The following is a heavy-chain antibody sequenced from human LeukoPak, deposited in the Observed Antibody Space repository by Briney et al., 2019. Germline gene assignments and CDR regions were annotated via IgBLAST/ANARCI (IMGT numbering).Heavy chain of an antibody. CDR3: ARGDIVLMAYAMAVPTCGD. CDR1: GYTFTGYY. V-gene: IGHV1-2*02. J-gene: IGHJ4*02. CDR2: INTNSGGT. D-gene: IGHD2-8*01. Sequence: GASVKVSRKGSGYTFTGYYMHWVRQAPAQGLEWMGCINTNSGGTNYAQKFQDRVTMARNTSISTAYMELSRLRSDDTAVYYGARGDIVLMAYAMAVPTCGDWGQGTLVTVSS.